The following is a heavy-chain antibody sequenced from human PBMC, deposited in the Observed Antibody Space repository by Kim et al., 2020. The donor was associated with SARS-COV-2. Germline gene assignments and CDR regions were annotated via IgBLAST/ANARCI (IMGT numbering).Heavy chain of an antibody. D-gene: IGHD6-13*01. J-gene: IGHJ3*02. V-gene: IGHV4-59*08. CDR3: ARLRYSSSWGGAFDI. Sequence: PPLKSRVTISVDTSKNQFSLKLSSVTAADTAVYYCARLRYSSSWGGAFDIWGQGTMVTVSS.